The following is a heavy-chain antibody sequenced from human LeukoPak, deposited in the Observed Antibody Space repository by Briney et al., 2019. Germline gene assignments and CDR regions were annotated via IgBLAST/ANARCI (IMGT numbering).Heavy chain of an antibody. D-gene: IGHD3-16*01. CDR1: GYSISSGYY. Sequence: PSETLSLTCTVSGYSISSGYYWGWIRQPPGKGLEWIGSIYHSGSTNYNPSLKSRVTISVDTSKNQLSLKLSSVTAADTAVYYCARRSRIMITLATFDYWGQGTLVTVSS. CDR2: IYHSGST. J-gene: IGHJ4*02. V-gene: IGHV4-38-2*02. CDR3: ARRSRIMITLATFDY.